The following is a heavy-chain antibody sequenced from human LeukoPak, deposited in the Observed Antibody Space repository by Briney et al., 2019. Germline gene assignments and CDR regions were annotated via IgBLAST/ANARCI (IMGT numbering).Heavy chain of an antibody. J-gene: IGHJ4*02. CDR2: INHSGST. V-gene: IGHV4-34*01. Sequence: SETLSLTCAVYGGSFSGYYWSWIRQPPGKGLEWIGEINHSGSTNYNPSLKSRVTISVDTSKNQFSLKLSSVTAADTAVYYCVKVGTGTVDYWGQGTLVTVSA. D-gene: IGHD3/OR15-3a*01. CDR3: VKVGTGTVDY. CDR1: GGSFSGYY.